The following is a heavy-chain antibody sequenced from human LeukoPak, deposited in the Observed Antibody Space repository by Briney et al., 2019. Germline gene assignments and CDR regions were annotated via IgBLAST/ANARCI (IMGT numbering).Heavy chain of an antibody. D-gene: IGHD4-23*01. CDR3: ARGDYGGGFDY. J-gene: IGHJ4*02. V-gene: IGHV1-2*02. CDR1: GYTFTGYY. CDR2: INPNSGGT. Sequence: GASVKVSCKASGYTFTGYYMHWVRQAPGQGLEWMGWINPNSGGTNYAQKVQGRVTVTTDTSTSTAYMELRSLSLDDTAVYYCARGDYGGGFDYWGQGTLVTVSS.